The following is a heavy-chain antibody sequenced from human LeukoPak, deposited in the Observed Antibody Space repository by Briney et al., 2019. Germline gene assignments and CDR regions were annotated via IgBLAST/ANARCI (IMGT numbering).Heavy chain of an antibody. CDR3: ARHGHCLNGYFEY. CDR1: GGSISSYY. Sequence: SETLSLTCTVSGGSISSYYWSGIRQPPGKGLEWIGYIYYSGSTNYNPSLKSRVTISVDTSKNQFSLKLSSVTAADTAVYYCARHGHCLNGYFEYWGQGTLVTVSS. V-gene: IGHV4-59*08. J-gene: IGHJ4*02. D-gene: IGHD1-1*01. CDR2: IYYSGST.